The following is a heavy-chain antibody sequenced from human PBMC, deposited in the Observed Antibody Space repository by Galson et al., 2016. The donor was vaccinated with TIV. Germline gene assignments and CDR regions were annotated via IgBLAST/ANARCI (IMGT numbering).Heavy chain of an antibody. CDR3: ARPPYCGGDCFKYDS. D-gene: IGHD2-21*01. CDR2: INAGNDNT. J-gene: IGHJ4*02. V-gene: IGHV1-3*01. CDR1: GYTFRIYA. Sequence: SVKVSCKASGYTFRIYAMHWVRQAPGQRLEWMGCINAGNDNTKYSQRIQGRVTITRDTSANTAYMELSSLRSEDTAVYYCARPPYCGGDCFKYDSWGQGTLVTVSS.